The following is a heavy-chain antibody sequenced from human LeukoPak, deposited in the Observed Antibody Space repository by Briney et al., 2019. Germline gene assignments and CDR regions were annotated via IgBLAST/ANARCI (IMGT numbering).Heavy chain of an antibody. CDR2: IYYSGSTGRSI. CDR1: AGSISSYY. Sequence: SETLSLTCTVSAGSISSYYWSWIRQAPGKGLEWIGYIYYSGSTGRSINYNPSLKSRVTISVDTSKNQFSLKLSSVTAADTAMYYCARSTIAAAGNVEYWGQGTLVTVSS. V-gene: IGHV4-59*01. CDR3: ARSTIAAAGNVEY. J-gene: IGHJ4*02. D-gene: IGHD6-13*01.